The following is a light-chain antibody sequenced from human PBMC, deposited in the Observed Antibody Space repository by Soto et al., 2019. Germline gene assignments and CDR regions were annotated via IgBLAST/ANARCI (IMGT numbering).Light chain of an antibody. CDR2: DVS. CDR3: SSYAGSYTLV. CDR1: SNDVGGYNF. J-gene: IGLJ2*01. Sequence: QSVLTQPRSVSGSPGQSVTISCTGTSNDVGGYNFVSWYQQHPGKVPKLFIYDVSRRPSGVPDRFSGSKSGNTASLTISGLQAEDEADYYCSSYAGSYTLVFGGGTKLIVL. V-gene: IGLV2-11*01.